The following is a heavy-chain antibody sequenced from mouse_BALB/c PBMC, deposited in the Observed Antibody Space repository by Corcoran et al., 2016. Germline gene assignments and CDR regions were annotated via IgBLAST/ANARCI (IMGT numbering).Heavy chain of an antibody. CDR2: INTYTGEP. CDR1: GYTFTNYG. V-gene: IGHV9-1*02. CDR3: AREPYAMDY. Sequence: QIQLVQSGPALKKPRETVKISCKASGYTFTNYGMNWVKQAPGKGLKWMGWINTYTGEPTYADDFKGRFAFSLETSASTAYLQINNLKNEDMATYFCAREPYAMDYWGQGTSVTVSS. J-gene: IGHJ4*01.